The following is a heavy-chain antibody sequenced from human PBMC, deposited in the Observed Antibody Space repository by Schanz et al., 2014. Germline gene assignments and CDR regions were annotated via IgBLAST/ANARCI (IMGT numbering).Heavy chain of an antibody. V-gene: IGHV3-48*01. D-gene: IGHD2-21*02. CDR1: GFTFSAYA. J-gene: IGHJ2*01. Sequence: EVQLLESGGGLVQPGGSLRLSCAASGFTFSAYAMTWVRQIPGKGLEWVSYISSASSTINYADSVKGRFTISRDNAKNSLFLQMNSLRAEDTAVYFCAKDLGVDCGDGCFNWYFDLWGRGTLXTVSS. CDR2: ISSASSTI. CDR3: AKDLGVDCGDGCFNWYFDL.